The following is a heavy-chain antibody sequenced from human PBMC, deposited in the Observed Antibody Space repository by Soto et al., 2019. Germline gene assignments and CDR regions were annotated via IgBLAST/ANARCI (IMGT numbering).Heavy chain of an antibody. CDR2: IWYDGSKK. J-gene: IGHJ4*02. CDR1: GFTFSSYG. D-gene: IGHD2-15*01. CDR3: ARDRAGYCSGGSCYGDY. V-gene: IGHV3-33*01. Sequence: QVQLVESGGGVVQPGRSLRLSCAASGFTFSSYGMHWVRQAPGKGLEWVAVIWYDGSKKYYADSVKGRFTISRDNSKNTLYLKMNSLRAEDTAVYYCARDRAGYCSGGSCYGDYWGQGTLVTVSS.